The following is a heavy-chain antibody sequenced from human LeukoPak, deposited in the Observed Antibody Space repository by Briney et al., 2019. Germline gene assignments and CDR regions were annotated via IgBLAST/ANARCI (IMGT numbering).Heavy chain of an antibody. CDR3: ARHYGGLDDY. Sequence: SVKVSCKTSGDTFSSYGISWVRQAPRQGLEWMGRIIPIVGSTNYAEKLQGRVTITADKSTSTVYMELSSLRSEDTAVYYCARHYGGLDDYWGQGTLIIVSS. CDR2: IIPIVGST. V-gene: IGHV1-69*04. D-gene: IGHD4-23*01. J-gene: IGHJ4*02. CDR1: GDTFSSYG.